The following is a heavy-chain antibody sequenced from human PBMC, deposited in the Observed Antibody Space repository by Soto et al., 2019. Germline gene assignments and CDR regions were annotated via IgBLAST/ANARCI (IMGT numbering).Heavy chain of an antibody. CDR1: GYSFTSYW. D-gene: IGHD4-17*01. CDR3: ARSLPQEDYGANGEAFDI. CDR2: IYPGDSDT. J-gene: IGHJ3*02. Sequence: PGESLKISCKGSGYSFTSYWIGWVRQMPGKGLEWMGIIYPGDSDTRYSPSFQGQVTISADKSISTAYLQWSSLKASDTAMYYCARSLPQEDYGANGEAFDIWGQGTMVTVS. V-gene: IGHV5-51*01.